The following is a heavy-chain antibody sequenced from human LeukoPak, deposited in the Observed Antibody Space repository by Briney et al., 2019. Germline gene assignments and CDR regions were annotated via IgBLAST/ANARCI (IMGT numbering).Heavy chain of an antibody. CDR3: ARDPVDGYAFFDY. V-gene: IGHV4-61*02. D-gene: IGHD5-12*01. J-gene: IGHJ4*02. Sequence: PSETLSLTCTVSGGSISSSSYYWSWIRQPAGKRLEWIGRFSTGGSTNYNPSLKSRVTISLDESKNQFSLKLSSVTAADTALYYCARDPVDGYAFFDYWGQGNLVTVSP. CDR2: FSTGGST. CDR1: GGSISSSSYY.